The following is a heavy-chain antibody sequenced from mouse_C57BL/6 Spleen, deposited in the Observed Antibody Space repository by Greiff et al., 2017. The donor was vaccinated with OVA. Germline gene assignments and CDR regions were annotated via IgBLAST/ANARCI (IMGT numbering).Heavy chain of an antibody. Sequence: VKLQQPGAELVRPGSSVKLSCKASGYTFTSYWMHWVKQRPIQGLEWIGNIDPSDSETHYNQKFKDKATLTVDKSSSTAYMQLSSLTSEDSAVYYCARRTTVVDLDYWGQGTTLTVSS. D-gene: IGHD1-1*01. V-gene: IGHV1-52*01. CDR2: IDPSDSET. CDR3: ARRTTVVDLDY. J-gene: IGHJ2*01. CDR1: GYTFTSYW.